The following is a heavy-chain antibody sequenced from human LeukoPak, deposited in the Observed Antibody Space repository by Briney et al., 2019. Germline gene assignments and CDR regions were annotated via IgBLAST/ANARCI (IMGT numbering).Heavy chain of an antibody. CDR3: ARDYYYDSSGYWDYYFDY. J-gene: IGHJ4*02. CDR2: IWYDGSNK. CDR1: GFTFSRFG. V-gene: IGHV3-33*01. D-gene: IGHD3-22*01. Sequence: GSPRLSCAASGFTFSRFGMHWVRQAPGKGLEWVAVIWYDGSNKYYADSVKGRFTISRDNSKNTLYLEMNSLRAEDTAVYYCARDYYYDSSGYWDYYFDYWGQGTL.